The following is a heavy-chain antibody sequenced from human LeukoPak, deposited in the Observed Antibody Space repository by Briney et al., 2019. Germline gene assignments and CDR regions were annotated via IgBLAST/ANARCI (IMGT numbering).Heavy chain of an antibody. D-gene: IGHD6-19*01. V-gene: IGHV1-46*01. Sequence: ASVKVSCKASGYTFTSYYMHWVRQAPGQGLEWMGIINPSGGSTSYAQKFQGRVTMTRDTSTSTVYMELGSLRSEDTAVYYCARWVPNSSGWYGPGDYWGQGTLVTVSS. CDR2: INPSGGST. J-gene: IGHJ4*02. CDR1: GYTFTSYY. CDR3: ARWVPNSSGWYGPGDY.